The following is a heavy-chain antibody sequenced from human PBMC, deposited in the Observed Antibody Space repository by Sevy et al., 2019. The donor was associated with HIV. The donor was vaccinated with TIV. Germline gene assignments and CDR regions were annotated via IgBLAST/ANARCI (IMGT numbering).Heavy chain of an antibody. V-gene: IGHV3-23*01. CDR1: GFTFSSYA. D-gene: IGHD4-4*01. CDR2: ISGSGGST. J-gene: IGHJ4*02. CDR3: ASQGSYDYRTDY. Sequence: GGSLRLSCAASGFTFSSYAMSWVRQAPGKGLEWVSAISGSGGSTYYADSVKGRFTISRDNSKNTLYPQMNSLRAEDTAVYYCASQGSYDYRTDYWGQGTLVTVSS.